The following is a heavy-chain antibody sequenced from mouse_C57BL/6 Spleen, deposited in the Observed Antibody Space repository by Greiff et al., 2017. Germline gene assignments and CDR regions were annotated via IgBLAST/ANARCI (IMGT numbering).Heavy chain of an antibody. V-gene: IGHV1-80*01. CDR2: IYPGDGDT. Sequence: QVHVKQSGAELVKPGASVKISCKASGYAFSSYWMNWVKQRPGKGLEGIGQIYPGDGDTNYNGKFKGKATLTADKSSSTAYMQLSSLTSEDSAVYFCARGSSGYSYFDYWGQGTTLTVSS. J-gene: IGHJ2*01. D-gene: IGHD3-2*02. CDR3: ARGSSGYSYFDY. CDR1: GYAFSSYW.